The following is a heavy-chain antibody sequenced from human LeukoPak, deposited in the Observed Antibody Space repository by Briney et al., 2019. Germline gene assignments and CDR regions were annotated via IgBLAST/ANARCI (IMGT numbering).Heavy chain of an antibody. Sequence: GGSLRLSCAASGFTFSSYAMSWVRQAPGKGLEWVSGISGSGGSTYYADSVKGRFTISRDNSKNTLYLQMNSLRAEDTAVYYCAREGYDSSGDYGMDVWGQGTTVTVSS. CDR1: GFTFSSYA. CDR2: ISGSGGST. J-gene: IGHJ6*02. V-gene: IGHV3-23*01. D-gene: IGHD3-22*01. CDR3: AREGYDSSGDYGMDV.